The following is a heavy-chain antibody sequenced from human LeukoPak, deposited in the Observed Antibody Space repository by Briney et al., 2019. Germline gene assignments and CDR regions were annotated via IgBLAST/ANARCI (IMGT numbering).Heavy chain of an antibody. CDR1: GGSFSGYY. Sequence: SETLSLTCAVYGGSFSGYYWSWIRQPPGKGLDWIGEIIHSGGTNYNPSLKSRVTISVDTSKNQFSLNLNSINAADTAVYYCARGLGGSYYFDHWGQGTLVTASS. CDR2: IIHSGGT. J-gene: IGHJ4*02. D-gene: IGHD1-26*01. V-gene: IGHV4-34*01. CDR3: ARGLGGSYYFDH.